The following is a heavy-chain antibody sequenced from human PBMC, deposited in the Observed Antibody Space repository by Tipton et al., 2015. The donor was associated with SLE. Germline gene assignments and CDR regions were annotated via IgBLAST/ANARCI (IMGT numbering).Heavy chain of an antibody. CDR2: IWYDGSNK. V-gene: IGHV3-33*06. CDR1: GFTFSSYG. D-gene: IGHD3-22*01. Sequence: SLRLSCAASGFTFSSYGMHWVRQAPGKGLEWVAVIWYDGSNKYYADSVKGRFTISRDNSKNTLYLQMNSLRAEDTAVYYCAKEGGVPITMTVWYFDLWGRGTLVTVSS. J-gene: IGHJ2*01. CDR3: AKEGGVPITMTVWYFDL.